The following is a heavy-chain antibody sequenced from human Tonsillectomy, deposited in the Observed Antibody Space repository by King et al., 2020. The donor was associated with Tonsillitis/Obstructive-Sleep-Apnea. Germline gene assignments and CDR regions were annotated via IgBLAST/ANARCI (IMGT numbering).Heavy chain of an antibody. CDR3: ARQYNPYNWFDP. D-gene: IGHD1-14*01. V-gene: IGHV4-59*08. CDR2: IYYSGTN. CDR1: GGSITSYY. Sequence: VQLQESGPGLVKPSETLSLTCTVSGGSITSYYWSWIRQPPGKGLEWIGYIYYSGTNKYNPSLKSRVTISVETSMDQFSLKLSSVTAADTAVYYCARQYNPYNWFDPWGQGTLVTVSS. J-gene: IGHJ5*02.